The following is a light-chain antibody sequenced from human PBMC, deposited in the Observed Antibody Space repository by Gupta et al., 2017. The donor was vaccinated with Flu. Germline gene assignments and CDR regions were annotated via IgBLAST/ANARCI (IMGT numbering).Light chain of an antibody. Sequence: DIQMTQSPSSLSASVGDRVTVTCRASQSISNYLNWYQQRPGRAPKLLIYATSTLQSGAPSRFSGSGSGTNFTLTISSLQPEDFTTYYCQQSYSAPRSFGLGTKLEIK. J-gene: IGKJ2*03. V-gene: IGKV1-39*01. CDR3: QQSYSAPRS. CDR2: ATS. CDR1: QSISNY.